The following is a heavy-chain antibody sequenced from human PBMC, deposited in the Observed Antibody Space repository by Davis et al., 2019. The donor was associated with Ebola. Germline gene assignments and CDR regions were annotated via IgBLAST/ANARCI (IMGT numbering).Heavy chain of an antibody. D-gene: IGHD3-16*01. J-gene: IGHJ5*02. CDR2: INAGNGNT. Sequence: AASVKVSCKASGYTFTSYAMHWVRQAPGQRLEWMGWINAGNGNTKYSQKFQGRVTMTRDTSTSTVYMELSSLRSEDTAVYYCARGRGDTVRWFDPWGQGTLVTVSS. CDR1: GYTFTSYA. V-gene: IGHV1-3*01. CDR3: ARGRGDTVRWFDP.